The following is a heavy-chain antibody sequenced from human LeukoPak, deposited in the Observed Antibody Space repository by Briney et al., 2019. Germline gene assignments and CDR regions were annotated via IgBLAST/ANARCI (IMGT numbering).Heavy chain of an antibody. Sequence: PGGSLRLSCAASGFTFSTYAMSWVRQAPGKGLEWVSGISASGGSTYYADSVKGRFTISRDNSKNTLYLEMNSLRAEDTAAYYCADYGSGSNIFDWWGQGTLVTVS. CDR3: ADYGSGSNIFDW. CDR1: GFTFSTYA. V-gene: IGHV3-23*01. D-gene: IGHD3-10*01. CDR2: ISASGGST. J-gene: IGHJ4*02.